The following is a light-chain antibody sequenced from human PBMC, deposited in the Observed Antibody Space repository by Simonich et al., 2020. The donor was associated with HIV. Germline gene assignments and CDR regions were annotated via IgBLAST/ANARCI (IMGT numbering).Light chain of an antibody. CDR3: QQSFSTPYT. Sequence: DIQMTQSPSSLSASVGDRVTITCRASQSISSYLNWSQQKPGKAPKLLIYAASTLQSGVPSRFSGSGSGTDCTLTISSLQPEDFATYYCQQSFSTPYTFGQGTKLEIK. V-gene: IGKV1-39*01. CDR1: QSISSY. CDR2: AAS. J-gene: IGKJ2*01.